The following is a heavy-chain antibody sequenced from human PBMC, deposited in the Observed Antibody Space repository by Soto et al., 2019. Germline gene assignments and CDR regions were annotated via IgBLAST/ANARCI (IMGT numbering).Heavy chain of an antibody. D-gene: IGHD2-15*01. CDR1: GGSISSGDYY. Sequence: PSETLSLTCTVSGGSISSGDYYWSWIRQPPGKGLEWIGYIYYSGSTYYNPSLKSRVTISVDTSKNQFSLKLSSVTAADTAVYYCARVASAKGYCSGGSCYFNRFDPWGQGTLVTVSS. CDR2: IYYSGST. J-gene: IGHJ5*02. V-gene: IGHV4-30-4*01. CDR3: ARVASAKGYCSGGSCYFNRFDP.